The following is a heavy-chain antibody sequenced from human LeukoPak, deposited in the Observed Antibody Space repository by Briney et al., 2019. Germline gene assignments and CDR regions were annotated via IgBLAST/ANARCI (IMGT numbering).Heavy chain of an antibody. Sequence: GASVTVPCKASGGTFNSYIINWVRPAPGQGVEWMGGIIPIFGTVDYAQKFQGRVTMTTDTSTSTAYMELRSLRSDDTAVYYCARDVGQLIAARPYDAFDIWGQGTMVTVSS. D-gene: IGHD6-6*01. CDR3: ARDVGQLIAARPYDAFDI. V-gene: IGHV1-69*05. CDR1: GGTFNSYI. CDR2: IIPIFGTV. J-gene: IGHJ3*02.